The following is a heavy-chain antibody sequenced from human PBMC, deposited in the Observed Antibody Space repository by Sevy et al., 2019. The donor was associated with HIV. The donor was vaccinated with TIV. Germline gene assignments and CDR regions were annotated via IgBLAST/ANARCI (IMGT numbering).Heavy chain of an antibody. Sequence: GGSLRLSCAASGFTFSSYRMTWVRQAPGKGLEWVSCISSTSAYINYADSVKGRFTISRDNAKNLLYLQMDSLRAEDTAVYYCARAVLEISTWKSDYWGQGTLVTISS. J-gene: IGHJ4*02. CDR2: ISSTSAYI. V-gene: IGHV3-21*01. CDR1: GFTFSSYR. D-gene: IGHD1-1*01. CDR3: ARAVLEISTWKSDY.